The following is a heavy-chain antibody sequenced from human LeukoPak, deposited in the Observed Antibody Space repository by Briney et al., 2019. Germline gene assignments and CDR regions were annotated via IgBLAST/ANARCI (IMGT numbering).Heavy chain of an antibody. D-gene: IGHD6-13*01. CDR2: ISSSSSTI. Sequence: PGGSLRLSCAASGFTFSSYSMNWVRQAPGKGLEWVSYISSSSSTIYYADSVKGRFTISRDNAENSLYLQMNSLRAEDTAVYYCAREGSSSWGTNWFDPWGQGILVTVSS. CDR3: AREGSSSWGTNWFDP. J-gene: IGHJ5*02. V-gene: IGHV3-48*01. CDR1: GFTFSSYS.